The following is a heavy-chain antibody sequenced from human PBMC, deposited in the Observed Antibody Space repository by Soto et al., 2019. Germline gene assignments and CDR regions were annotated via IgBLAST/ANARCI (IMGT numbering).Heavy chain of an antibody. CDR3: TRDHRYYDFLGPGMDV. CDR1: GDSVSSNSAA. J-gene: IGHJ6*02. V-gene: IGHV6-1*01. D-gene: IGHD3-3*01. Sequence: SQTLSLTCVISGDSVSSNSAAWNWIRQSPSRGLEWLGRTYYKSRWYNDYAVSVKSRITINPDTSKNQFSLQLNSVTPEDTSVYYCTRDHRYYDFLGPGMDVWGQGTTVTVSS. CDR2: TYYKSRWYN.